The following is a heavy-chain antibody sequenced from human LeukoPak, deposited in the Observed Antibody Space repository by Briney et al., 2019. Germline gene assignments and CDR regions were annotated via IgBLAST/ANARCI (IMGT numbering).Heavy chain of an antibody. CDR2: INAGNGNT. Sequence: ASVKVSCKASGYTFTSYAMHWVRQAPGQRLEWMGWINAGNGNTKYSQKFQGRVTITRDTSASTAYMELSSLRSDDTAVYYCARDQIPAGDYLNWFDPWGQGTLVTVSS. CDR3: ARDQIPAGDYLNWFDP. CDR1: GYTFTSYA. D-gene: IGHD4-17*01. V-gene: IGHV1-3*01. J-gene: IGHJ5*02.